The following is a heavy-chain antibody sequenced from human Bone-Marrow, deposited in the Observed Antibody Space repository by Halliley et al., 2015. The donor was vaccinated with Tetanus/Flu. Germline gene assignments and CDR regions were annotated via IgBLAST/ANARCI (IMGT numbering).Heavy chain of an antibody. V-gene: IGHV3-74*01. Sequence: SLRLSCAGSGFTFSRYWMHWVRQAPGKGLVWVSRLDSDGISTNYGDSVKGRFTVSRDNAKNTLYLQMSSLRAEDTAVYYCARPGKEHDAFDVWGQGTMVTVSS. D-gene: IGHD1-1*01. CDR2: LDSDGIST. CDR3: ARPGKEHDAFDV. J-gene: IGHJ3*01. CDR1: GFTFSRYW.